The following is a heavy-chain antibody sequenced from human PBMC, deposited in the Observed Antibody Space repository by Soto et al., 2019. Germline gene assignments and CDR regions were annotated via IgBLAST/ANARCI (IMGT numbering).Heavy chain of an antibody. CDR2: ITGSGRST. V-gene: IGHV3-23*01. CDR3: ANYYGDYAGGEFFQH. CDR1: GFTFSNYA. D-gene: IGHD4-17*01. Sequence: EVRLLESGGDLVQPGGSLRLSCALSGFTFSNYAMNWVRQAPGKGLEWVSAITGSGRSTYYAESVKGRFTISRDNSKNTLYLQMNSLRAEDTAVYYCANYYGDYAGGEFFQHWGQGTLVTVSS. J-gene: IGHJ1*01.